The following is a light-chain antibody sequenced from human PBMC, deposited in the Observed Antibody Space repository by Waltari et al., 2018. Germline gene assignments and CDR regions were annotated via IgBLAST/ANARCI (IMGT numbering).Light chain of an antibody. Sequence: QSVLTQPPSASGTPGQRVTISCSGSSSNIGSNYVYWYQQLPGTAPKLLIYRNNQRPSGVPDRFSGSESGHSASLAISGLRAEDEADYYCAAWDGILSGLNWVFGGGTTLTVL. CDR1: SSNIGSNY. CDR3: AAWDGILSGLNWV. CDR2: RNN. J-gene: IGLJ3*02. V-gene: IGLV1-47*01.